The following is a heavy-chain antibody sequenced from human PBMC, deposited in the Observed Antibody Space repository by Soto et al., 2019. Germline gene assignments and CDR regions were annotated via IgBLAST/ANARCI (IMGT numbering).Heavy chain of an antibody. CDR1: GGSISSYY. V-gene: IGHV4-59*01. D-gene: IGHD3-10*01. CDR3: ASRVATSGGDWFDP. CDR2: IYYSGST. J-gene: IGHJ5*02. Sequence: QVQLQESGPGLVKPSETLSLTCTVSGGSISSYYWSWIRQPPGKGLEWIGYIYYSGSTNYNPSLKSRVTISVDTSKNQFSLKLSSVTAADTAVYYCASRVATSGGDWFDPWGQGTLVTVSS.